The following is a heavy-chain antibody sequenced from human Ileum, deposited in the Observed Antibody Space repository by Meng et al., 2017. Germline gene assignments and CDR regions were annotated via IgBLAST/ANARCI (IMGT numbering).Heavy chain of an antibody. J-gene: IGHJ4*02. D-gene: IGHD4-17*01. CDR1: GFTFSSYW. CDR2: INSDGSST. CDR3: AKLREGGNGDDKRAGGYDH. V-gene: IGHV3-74*01. Sequence: GGPLRLSFAASGFTFSSYWMHWVRQAPGKGLVWVSRINSDGSSTSYADSVKGRFTISRDNAKNTLYLQMNSLRAKDTAVYFCAKLREGGNGDDKRAGGYDHWGQGILVTVSS.